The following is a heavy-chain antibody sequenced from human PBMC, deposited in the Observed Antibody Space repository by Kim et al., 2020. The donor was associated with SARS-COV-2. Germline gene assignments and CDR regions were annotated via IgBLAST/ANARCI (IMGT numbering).Heavy chain of an antibody. Sequence: GESLKISCKGSGYSFTSYWISWVRQMPGKGLEWMGRIDPSDSYTNYSPSFQGHVTISADKSISTAYLQWSSLKASDTAMYYCATGTPYYYGSGSTYYDYWGQGTLVTVSS. CDR3: ATGTPYYYGSGSTYYDY. CDR2: IDPSDSYT. J-gene: IGHJ4*02. D-gene: IGHD3-10*01. CDR1: GYSFTSYW. V-gene: IGHV5-10-1*01.